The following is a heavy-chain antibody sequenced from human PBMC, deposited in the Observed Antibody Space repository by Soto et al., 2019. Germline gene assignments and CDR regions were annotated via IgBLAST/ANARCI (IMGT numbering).Heavy chain of an antibody. CDR2: IIPIFGTP. D-gene: IGHD3-22*01. CDR1: GGTFSRHA. J-gene: IGHJ4*02. Sequence: QVQLVQSGAEVRKPGSSVKVSCKASGGTFSRHAISWVRQAPGQGLEWMGGIIPIFGTPNHAQKFQGRLTMIADQATSTVHMEVSSRRSEDTAIYYCAIGWGEDSSDYFYAYWGQGTLVSVSS. V-gene: IGHV1-69*01. CDR3: AIGWGEDSSDYFYAY.